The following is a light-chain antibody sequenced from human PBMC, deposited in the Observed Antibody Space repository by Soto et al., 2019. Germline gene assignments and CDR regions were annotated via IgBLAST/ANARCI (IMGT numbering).Light chain of an antibody. CDR3: CSYAAGSTLV. Sequence: QSALTQPASVSGSPGQSITISCTGTSSDVGTYNLVSWYQQYPGKAPKLMIYEGTKWPSGVSNRFSGSKSGNTASLTISGLQAEDEADYYCCSYAAGSTLVFGGGTKLTVL. CDR1: SSDVGTYNL. V-gene: IGLV2-23*01. CDR2: EGT. J-gene: IGLJ3*02.